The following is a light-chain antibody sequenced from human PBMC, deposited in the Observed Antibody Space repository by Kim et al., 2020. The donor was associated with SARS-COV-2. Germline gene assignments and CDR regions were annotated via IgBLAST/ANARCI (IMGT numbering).Light chain of an antibody. CDR1: QGIRND. CDR3: LQDYNYPLT. Sequence: VSVGARVTLTCRASQGIRNDLGWYQQKPGKAPKLLIYAASSLQSGAPSRFSGSGSGTDFTLTISSLQPEDFATYYCLQDYNYPLTFGGGTKVDIK. J-gene: IGKJ4*01. CDR2: AAS. V-gene: IGKV1-6*01.